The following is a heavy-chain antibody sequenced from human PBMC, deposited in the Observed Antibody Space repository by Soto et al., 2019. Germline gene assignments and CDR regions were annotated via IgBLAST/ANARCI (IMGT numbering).Heavy chain of an antibody. CDR3: ARDRGYCSGGTCYSVLDY. D-gene: IGHD2-15*01. CDR2: IKQDGSEK. J-gene: IGHJ4*02. V-gene: IGHV3-7*01. Sequence: GGSLRLSCAASGFTFSSNWMNWVRQAQGKGLEWVANIKQDGSEKYYVDSVKGRFTISRDNAKSSLYLQMNSLRAGDTAVYYCARDRGYCSGGTCYSVLDYWGQGTVVTVSS. CDR1: GFTFSSNW.